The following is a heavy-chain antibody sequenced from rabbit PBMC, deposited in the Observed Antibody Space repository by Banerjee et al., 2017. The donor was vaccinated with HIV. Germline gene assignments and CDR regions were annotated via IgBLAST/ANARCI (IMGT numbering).Heavy chain of an antibody. Sequence: QEQLEESGGGLVQPEGSLTLSCTASGFSFSNKYVMCWVRQAPGKGLEWIACINTSRGTSIYATRANSRFAICKTSWITVTLPTTRPIAADTATLSCARESACFSGRNGKLWGQGTLVTVS. CDR2: INTSRGTS. D-gene: IGHD1-1*01. V-gene: IGHV1S45*01. J-gene: IGHJ4*01. CDR3: ARESACFSGRNGKL. CDR1: GFSFSNKYV.